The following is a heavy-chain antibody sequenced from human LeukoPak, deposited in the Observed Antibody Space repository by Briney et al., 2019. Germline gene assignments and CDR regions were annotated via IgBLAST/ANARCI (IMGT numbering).Heavy chain of an antibody. V-gene: IGHV6-1*01. D-gene: IGHD4-17*01. J-gene: IGHJ3*02. CDR2: TYYRSKWYN. Sequence: QTLSLTCAVSGDSVSSNSAAWNWIRQSPSRGLEWLGRTYYRSKWYNVSAVSVKSRITINPDTSKNQFSLQLNSVPPEDTAVYYCARGPGLRMGAFDIWGQGTVVSVSS. CDR1: GDSVSSNSAA. CDR3: ARGPGLRMGAFDI.